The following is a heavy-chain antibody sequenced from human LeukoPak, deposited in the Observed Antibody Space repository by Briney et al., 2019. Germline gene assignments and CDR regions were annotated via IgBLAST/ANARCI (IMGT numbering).Heavy chain of an antibody. Sequence: PSETLSLTCTVSGGSISSYYWSWIRQPPGKGLEWIGYIYYSGSTNYNPSLKSRVTISVDTSKNQFSLKLSSLTAADTAVYYCARDLMAGFDYWGQGTLVTVSS. CDR1: GGSISSYY. J-gene: IGHJ4*02. CDR2: IYYSGST. D-gene: IGHD6-19*01. CDR3: ARDLMAGFDY. V-gene: IGHV4-59*01.